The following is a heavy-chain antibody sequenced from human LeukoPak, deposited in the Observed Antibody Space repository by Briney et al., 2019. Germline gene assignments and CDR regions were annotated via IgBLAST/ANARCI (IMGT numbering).Heavy chain of an antibody. CDR3: SVSYGKYYYYYMDV. J-gene: IGHJ6*03. CDR2: IRSKAYGGTT. V-gene: IGHV3-49*04. CDR1: GFTFGDYA. D-gene: IGHD5-18*01. Sequence: PGGSLRLSCTASGFTFGDYAMSWVRQAPGKGLEWVGFIRSKAYGGTTEYAASVKGRFTISRDDSKSIAYLQMNSLKTEDTAVYYCSVSYGKYYYYYMDVWGKGTTVTVSS.